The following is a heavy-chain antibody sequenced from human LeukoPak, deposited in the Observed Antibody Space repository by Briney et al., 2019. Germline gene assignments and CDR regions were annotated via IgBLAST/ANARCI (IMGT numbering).Heavy chain of an antibody. J-gene: IGHJ4*02. CDR2: INPSGGST. CDR1: GYTFTSYY. V-gene: IGHV1-46*01. Sequence: GASVKVSCKASGYTFTSYYMHWVRQAPGQGLEWMGIINPSGGSTSYAQKFQGRVTMTRDTSTGTVYMELSSLRSEDTAVYYCARTTYYYDSSGYYGDWGQGTLVTVSS. CDR3: ARTTYYYDSSGYYGD. D-gene: IGHD3-22*01.